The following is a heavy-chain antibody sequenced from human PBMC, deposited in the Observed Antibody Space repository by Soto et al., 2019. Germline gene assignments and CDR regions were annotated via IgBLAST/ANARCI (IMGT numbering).Heavy chain of an antibody. J-gene: IGHJ4*02. D-gene: IGHD3-22*01. CDR3: ADEYYYDSSGH. CDR1: GGSFSGYY. Sequence: SETLSPTCAVYGGSFSGYYWSWIRQPPGKGLEWIGEINHSGSTNYNPSLKSRVTISVDTSKNQFSLKLSCVTAADTAVYYCADEYYYDSSGHWGQGTLVTVSS. V-gene: IGHV4-34*01. CDR2: INHSGST.